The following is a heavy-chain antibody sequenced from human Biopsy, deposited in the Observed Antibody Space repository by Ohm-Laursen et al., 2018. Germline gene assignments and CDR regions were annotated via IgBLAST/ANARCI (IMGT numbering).Heavy chain of an antibody. CDR3: ARDTRWSPYHMDV. CDR1: GFPFSDYY. V-gene: IGHV3-11*01. CDR2: ISSGGTTI. D-gene: IGHD4-23*01. J-gene: IGHJ6*02. Sequence: LSLTCAASGFPFSDYYMRWIRQAPGKGLEWVSYISSGGTTIYYADSVKGRFTISRDNAKNSLYLQMNSLRADDTAVYYCARDTRWSPYHMDVWGQGTTVTVSS.